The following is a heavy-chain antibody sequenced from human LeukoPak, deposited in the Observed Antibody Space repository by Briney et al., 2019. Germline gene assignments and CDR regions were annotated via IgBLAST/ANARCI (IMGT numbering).Heavy chain of an antibody. V-gene: IGHV3-30*04. CDR3: ASAVWFGELAGALDY. D-gene: IGHD3-10*01. CDR1: GFIFSSYA. J-gene: IGHJ4*02. CDR2: ILYAGSNK. Sequence: GGSLRLSCAASGFIFSSYAMHWVRQAPGKGLEWVAVILYAGSNKYYADSVKGRFTISRGNSKNTLYLQMNSLRAEDTAVYYCASAVWFGELAGALDYWGQGTLVTVSS.